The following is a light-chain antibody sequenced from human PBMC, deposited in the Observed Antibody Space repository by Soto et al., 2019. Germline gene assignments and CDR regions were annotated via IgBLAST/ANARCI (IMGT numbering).Light chain of an antibody. CDR2: GSS. J-gene: IGKJ5*01. CDR3: QQYNNWPLIT. CDR1: QSVGSN. Sequence: EILLTQSPATLPLSPGERATLPCRASQSVGSNLAWFQQKPGQAPRLLIYGSSTRATGVPARFSGSGSGADFTLTISNLQSEDFAVYYCQQYNNWPLITFGQGTRLEIK. V-gene: IGKV3-15*01.